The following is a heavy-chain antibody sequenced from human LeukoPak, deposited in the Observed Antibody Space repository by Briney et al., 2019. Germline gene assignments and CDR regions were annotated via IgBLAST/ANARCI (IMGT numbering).Heavy chain of an antibody. CDR3: ARDSSGWYASRAFDI. CDR2: ISPNSGGT. CDR1: GYTFTVYY. J-gene: IGHJ3*02. Sequence: ASVTVSCKASGYTFTVYYMHWVRQAPGQGLEWMGWISPNSGGTNYAQKFQGRVTMTRDTSISTAYMELSRLRSDDTAVYYCARDSSGWYASRAFDIWGQGTMVTVSS. D-gene: IGHD6-19*01. V-gene: IGHV1-2*02.